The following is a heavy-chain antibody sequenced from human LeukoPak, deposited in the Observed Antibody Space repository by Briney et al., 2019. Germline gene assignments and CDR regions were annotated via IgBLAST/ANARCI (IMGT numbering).Heavy chain of an antibody. V-gene: IGHV1-18*01. CDR3: ASTFAEGYYYYYYMDV. CDR1: GYTFTSYG. CDR2: ISAYNGNT. J-gene: IGHJ6*03. Sequence: VASVKVSCKASGYTFTSYGISWVRQAPGQGLEWMGWISAYNGNTNYAQKLQGRVTMTTDTSTSTAYMELRSLRSDDTAVYYCASTFAEGYYYYYYMDVWGKGTTVTVSS.